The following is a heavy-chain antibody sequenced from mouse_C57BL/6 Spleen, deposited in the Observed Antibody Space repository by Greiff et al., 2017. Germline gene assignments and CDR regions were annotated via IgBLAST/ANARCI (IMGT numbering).Heavy chain of an antibody. CDR2: ISSGSSTI. Sequence: EVKVVESGGGLVKPGGSLKLSCAASGFTFSDYGMHWVRQAPEKGLEWVAYISSGSSTIYYADTVKGRFTISRDTAKNTLFLQMTSLRSEDTDMYYCARRLGREGYFDYWGQGTTLTVSS. J-gene: IGHJ2*01. CDR3: ARRLGREGYFDY. D-gene: IGHD4-1*01. CDR1: GFTFSDYG. V-gene: IGHV5-17*01.